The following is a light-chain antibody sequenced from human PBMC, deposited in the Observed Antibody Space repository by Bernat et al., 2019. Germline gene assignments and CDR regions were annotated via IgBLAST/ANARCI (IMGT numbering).Light chain of an antibody. CDR2: QDS. V-gene: IGLV3-1*01. CDR1: KVGDKY. Sequence: SYELTQPPSVSVSPGQTASITCSGDKVGDKYACWYQQKPGQSPVLVIYQDSKRPSGIPERFSGSNSGNTATLTISGTQAMDEADYYCQAWDSSIHVFGTGTKVTVL. J-gene: IGLJ1*01. CDR3: QAWDSSIHV.